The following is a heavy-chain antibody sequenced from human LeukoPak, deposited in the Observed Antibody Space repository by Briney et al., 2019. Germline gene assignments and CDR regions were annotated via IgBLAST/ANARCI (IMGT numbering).Heavy chain of an antibody. CDR2: IYYSGST. CDR3: ARLTYSSTLSFDY. D-gene: IGHD6-13*01. CDR1: GGSISTYY. V-gene: IGHV4-59*01. J-gene: IGHJ4*02. Sequence: KPSETLSLTCTVSGGSISTYYWSWIRQPPGKGLEWRGYIYYSGSTNYNPCLKSRVNISVDTSKNQFSLKLSTVTAADTAVYYCARLTYSSTLSFDYWGQGTLVTVSS.